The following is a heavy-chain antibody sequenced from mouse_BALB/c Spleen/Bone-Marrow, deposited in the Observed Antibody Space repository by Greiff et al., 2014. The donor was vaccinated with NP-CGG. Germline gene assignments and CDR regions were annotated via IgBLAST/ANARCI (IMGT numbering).Heavy chain of an antibody. CDR2: ISDGGSYT. Sequence: EVKLMESGGGLVKPGGSLKLSSAASGFTFSDCYMYWVRQTPEKRLEWVATISDGGSYTYYPDSVKGRFTISRDNAKNNLYLQMSSLKSEDTAIYYCAREGNYGYFDYWGQGTTLTVSS. D-gene: IGHD1-1*01. V-gene: IGHV5-4*02. CDR1: GFTFSDCY. CDR3: AREGNYGYFDY. J-gene: IGHJ2*01.